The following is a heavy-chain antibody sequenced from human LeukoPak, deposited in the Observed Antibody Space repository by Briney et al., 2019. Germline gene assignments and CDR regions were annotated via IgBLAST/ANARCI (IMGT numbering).Heavy chain of an antibody. V-gene: IGHV1-46*01. Sequence: ASVKVSCKASGYTFTNYYMHWVRQAPGQGLEWTGIINPSGGSTSYAQKFQDRVTMTRDTSTSTVYMELRSLRSDDTAVYYCARPQDQHVATDAFDNWGQGTMVTVSS. D-gene: IGHD2-15*01. J-gene: IGHJ3*02. CDR1: GYTFTNYY. CDR2: INPSGGST. CDR3: ARPQDQHVATDAFDN.